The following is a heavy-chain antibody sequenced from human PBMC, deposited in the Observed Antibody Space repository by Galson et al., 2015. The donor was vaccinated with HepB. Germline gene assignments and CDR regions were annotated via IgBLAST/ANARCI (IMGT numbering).Heavy chain of an antibody. Sequence: SVKVSCKASGYTFTSYAMHWVRQAPGQRLEWMGWINAGNGNTKYSQKFQGRVTITRDTSASTAYMELSSLRSEDTAVYYCAMRAQRPHPSVGGYDRLWAFDIWGQGTMVTVSS. CDR3: AMRAQRPHPSVGGYDRLWAFDI. CDR2: INAGNGNT. CDR1: GYTFTSYA. D-gene: IGHD5-12*01. J-gene: IGHJ3*02. V-gene: IGHV1-3*01.